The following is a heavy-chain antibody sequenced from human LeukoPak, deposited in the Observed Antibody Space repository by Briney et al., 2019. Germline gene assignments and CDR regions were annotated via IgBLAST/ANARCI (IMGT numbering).Heavy chain of an antibody. CDR2: ISAYNGNT. CDR3: ARDQGYCSGGSCYRNWFDP. J-gene: IGHJ5*02. CDR1: GNTFTSHG. V-gene: IGHV1-18*01. D-gene: IGHD2-15*01. Sequence: ASVKVSCKASGNTFTSHGISWVRQAPGQGLEWMGWISAYNGNTNYAQKLQGRVTITTDTSTSTTYMELRSLRSDDTAVYYCARDQGYCSGGSCYRNWFDPWGQGTLVTVSS.